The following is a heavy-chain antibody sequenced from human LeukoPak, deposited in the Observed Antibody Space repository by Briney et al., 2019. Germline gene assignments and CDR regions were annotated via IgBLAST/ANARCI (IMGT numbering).Heavy chain of an antibody. CDR2: MNPNTANT. V-gene: IGHV1-8*01. CDR1: GHTFTHYD. Sequence: GASVKVSCKDSGHTFTHYDFNWVRQATGQGLEWMGWMNPNTANTAYAQNFQGRVILTMNTSISTAYMELRGLTSDDTAVYFCARTSYDPPWFDPWGQGTLVTVSS. D-gene: IGHD3-16*01. J-gene: IGHJ5*02. CDR3: ARTSYDPPWFDP.